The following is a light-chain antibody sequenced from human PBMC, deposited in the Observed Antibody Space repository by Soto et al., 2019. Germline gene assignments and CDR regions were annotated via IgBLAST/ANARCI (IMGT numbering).Light chain of an antibody. Sequence: DNVMTQSPDTLSLSPGDRATLSCRASRIIGHNYLAWYQQKRGQPPRLLIYATSTRATGIPDRFSGSGSVTNFTLTISRLEPEDFAVYYCQQYGSSPSTFGQGTRLEIK. V-gene: IGKV3-20*01. CDR2: ATS. J-gene: IGKJ5*01. CDR1: RIIGHNY. CDR3: QQYGSSPST.